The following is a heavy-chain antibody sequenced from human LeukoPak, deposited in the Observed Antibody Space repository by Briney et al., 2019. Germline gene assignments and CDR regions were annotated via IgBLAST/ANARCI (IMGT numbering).Heavy chain of an antibody. Sequence: PSETLSLTCAVSGGSISSGGYSWSWIRQPPGKGLEWIGYIYHSGSTYYNPSLKSRVTISVDRSKNQFSLKLSSVTAADTAVYYCARGMVLWFGELLFGGANYYYSMDVWGQGTTVTVSS. V-gene: IGHV4-30-2*01. CDR1: GGSISSGGYS. D-gene: IGHD3-10*01. CDR3: ARGMVLWFGELLFGGANYYYSMDV. CDR2: IYHSGST. J-gene: IGHJ6*02.